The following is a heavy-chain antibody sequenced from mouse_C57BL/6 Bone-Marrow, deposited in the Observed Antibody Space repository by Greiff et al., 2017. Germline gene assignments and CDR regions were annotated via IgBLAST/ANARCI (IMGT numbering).Heavy chain of an antibody. Sequence: EVQLVESEGGLVQPGSSMKLSCTASGFTFSDYYMAWVRQVPEKGLEWIANINYDGSSTYYLDSLKSRFIISRDNAKNILYLQMSSLKSEDTATYYCARDGYGNPFAYWGQGTLVTVSA. V-gene: IGHV5-16*01. CDR2: INYDGSST. D-gene: IGHD2-1*01. CDR3: ARDGYGNPFAY. CDR1: GFTFSDYY. J-gene: IGHJ3*01.